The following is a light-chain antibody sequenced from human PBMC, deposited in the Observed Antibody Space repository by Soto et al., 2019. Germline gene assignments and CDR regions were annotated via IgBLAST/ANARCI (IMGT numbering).Light chain of an antibody. V-gene: IGKV1-9*01. J-gene: IGKJ1*01. CDR1: QGISSS. CDR3: QQLYSYPWT. CDR2: TAS. Sequence: DIQLTQSPSLLSASVGDRVTVTCRASQGISSSLAWYQQKPGKAPKLLIHTASTLQGGVPSRFSGSGSGTEFALTITSLQPEDFATYYCQQLYSYPWTFGQGTKVEIK.